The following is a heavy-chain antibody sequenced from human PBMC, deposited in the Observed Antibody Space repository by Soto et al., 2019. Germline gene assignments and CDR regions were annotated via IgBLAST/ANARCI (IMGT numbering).Heavy chain of an antibody. V-gene: IGHV3-33*08. D-gene: IGHD6-13*01. CDR2: IWYDGSNK. CDR3: ARSPVGQQRSKVTYYYYMDV. Sequence: GGSLRLSCAASGFTFSSYGMHWVHQAPGKGLEWVAVIWYDGSNKYYADSVKGRFTISRDNSKNTLYLQMNSLRAEDTAVYYCARSPVGQQRSKVTYYYYMDVWGKGTTVTVSS. CDR1: GFTFSSYG. J-gene: IGHJ6*03.